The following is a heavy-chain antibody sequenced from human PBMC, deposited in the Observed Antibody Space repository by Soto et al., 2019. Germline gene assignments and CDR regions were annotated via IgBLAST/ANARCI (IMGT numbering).Heavy chain of an antibody. J-gene: IGHJ4*02. CDR2: IFSNDEK. Sequence: QVTLKESGPVLVKPTETLTLTCTVSGFSLSNARMGVSWIRQPPGKALEWLAHIFSNDEKSYRTSLKSRLTISKDTSKSQVVLTMTNMDPVDTATYYCARRYISGSYTVYFDYWGQGTLVTVSS. CDR3: ARRYISGSYTVYFDY. CDR1: GFSLSNARMG. V-gene: IGHV2-26*01. D-gene: IGHD3-10*01.